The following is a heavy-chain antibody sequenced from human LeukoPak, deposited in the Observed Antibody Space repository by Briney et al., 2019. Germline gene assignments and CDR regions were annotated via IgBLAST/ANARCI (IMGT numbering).Heavy chain of an antibody. CDR3: ARIAAGAGTHFDY. CDR1: GFTFSSYA. Sequence: PGGSLRLSCTASGFTFSSYAMHWVRQAPGKGLEWVAVISFDGSNGYYADSVKGRFTFSRDNSKNRLYLQMNSLRAEDTAVYYCARIAAGAGTHFDYWGRGTLVTVSS. V-gene: IGHV3-30*04. D-gene: IGHD6-13*01. J-gene: IGHJ4*02. CDR2: ISFDGSNG.